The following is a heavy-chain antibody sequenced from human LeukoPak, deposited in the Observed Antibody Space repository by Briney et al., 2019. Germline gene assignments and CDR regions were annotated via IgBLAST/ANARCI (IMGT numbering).Heavy chain of an antibody. J-gene: IGHJ3*02. CDR1: GYTFSGNS. CDR2: ISGSSSII. V-gene: IGHV3-48*02. D-gene: IGHD5-24*01. Sequence: GGSLRLSCAASGYTFSGNSMNWVRQAPGKRLEWISYISGSSSIIYYTPSVKGRFTISRDNGKTSLYLQMNSLRDDDTAVYFCARGTWDGDRTFDIWGQGAMVTVSS. CDR3: ARGTWDGDRTFDI.